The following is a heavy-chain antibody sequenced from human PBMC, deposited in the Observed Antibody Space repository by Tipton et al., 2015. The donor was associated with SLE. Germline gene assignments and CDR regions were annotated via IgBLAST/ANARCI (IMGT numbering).Heavy chain of an antibody. J-gene: IGHJ4*02. CDR1: GDSISSSSYY. D-gene: IGHD6-13*01. Sequence: LRLSCTVSGDSISSSSYYWGWIRQPPGKGLEWIGSMYYSGNTYYNPSLKSRVTISVDTSKNQLSLKLTSVTAADTAVYYCGRFRSSWSYFDYWGQGTLVTVSS. CDR2: MYYSGNT. V-gene: IGHV4-39*07. CDR3: GRFRSSWSYFDY.